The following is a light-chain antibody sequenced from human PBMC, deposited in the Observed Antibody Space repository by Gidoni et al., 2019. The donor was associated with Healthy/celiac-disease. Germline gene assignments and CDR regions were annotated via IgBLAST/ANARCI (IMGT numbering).Light chain of an antibody. Sequence: QSVLTQPPSASGTHGQRVTISCSGSNSNIGSNTVNWYQQLPGTAPKLLIYSNNQRPSGVPDRFSGSKSGTSASLAISGLQSEDEADYYCAAWDDSLNGWVFGGGTKLTVL. V-gene: IGLV1-44*01. CDR2: SNN. J-gene: IGLJ3*02. CDR1: NSNIGSNT. CDR3: AAWDDSLNGWV.